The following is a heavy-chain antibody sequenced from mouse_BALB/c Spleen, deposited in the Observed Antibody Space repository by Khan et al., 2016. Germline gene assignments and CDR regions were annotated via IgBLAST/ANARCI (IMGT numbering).Heavy chain of an antibody. V-gene: IGHV6-6*02. CDR3: PDSLFAY. Sequence: EVKLEESGGGLVQPGGSMKLSCVASGFTFSNYWMNWVRQSPEKGLEWVAEIRLKSNNYATHYAESVKGRFTISRDESKSSVYLQMNNLRAEDTGIYYCPDSLFAYWGQGTLVTVSA. CDR1: GFTFSNYW. CDR2: IRLKSNNYAT. J-gene: IGHJ3*01.